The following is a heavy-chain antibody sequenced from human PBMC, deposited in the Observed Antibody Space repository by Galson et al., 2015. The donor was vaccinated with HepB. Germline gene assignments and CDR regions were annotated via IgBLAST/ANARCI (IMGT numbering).Heavy chain of an antibody. CDR2: ISYDGSNK. CDR3: ARVTGSTLWGYYYGMDV. CDR1: GFTFSSYA. D-gene: IGHD1-7*01. Sequence: SLRLSCAASGFTFSSYAMHWVRQAPGKGLEWVAVISYDGSNKYYADSVKGRFTISRDNSKNTLYLQMNSLRAEDTAVYYCARVTGSTLWGYYYGMDVWGQGTTVTVSS. V-gene: IGHV3-30-3*01. J-gene: IGHJ6*02.